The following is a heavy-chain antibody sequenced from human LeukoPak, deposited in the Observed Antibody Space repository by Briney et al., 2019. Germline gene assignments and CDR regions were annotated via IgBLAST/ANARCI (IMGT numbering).Heavy chain of an antibody. J-gene: IGHJ4*02. CDR2: ISWNSGSI. CDR3: AREGDARIYDSSYIFDY. V-gene: IGHV3-9*01. CDR1: GFTFDDYA. Sequence: GGSLRLSCAASGFTFDDYAMHWVRQAPGKGLEWVSGISWNSGSIGYADSVKGRFTISRDNAKNSLYLQMNSLRAEDTAVYYCAREGDARIYDSSYIFDYWGQGTLVTVSS. D-gene: IGHD3-22*01.